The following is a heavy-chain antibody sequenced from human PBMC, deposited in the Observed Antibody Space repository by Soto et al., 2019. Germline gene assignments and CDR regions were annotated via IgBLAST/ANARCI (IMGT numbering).Heavy chain of an antibody. CDR2: IYSGGST. CDR1: GFTVSSNY. V-gene: IGHV3-53*04. Sequence: VQLVESGGGLVQPGGSLRLSCAASGFTVSSNYMSWVRQAPGKGLEWVSVIYSGGSTYYADSVKGRFTISRHNSKNTLYLQMNSLRAEDTAVYYCARVRYFDWLLSRYYYYGMDVWGQGTTVTVSS. D-gene: IGHD3-9*01. CDR3: ARVRYFDWLLSRYYYYGMDV. J-gene: IGHJ6*02.